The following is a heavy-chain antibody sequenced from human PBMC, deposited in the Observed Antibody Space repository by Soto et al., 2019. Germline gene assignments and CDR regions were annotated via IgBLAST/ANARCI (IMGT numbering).Heavy chain of an antibody. J-gene: IGHJ6*02. CDR3: ARDSVYSSGWNYYYYGMDV. CDR1: GFTFSDYY. D-gene: IGHD6-19*01. V-gene: IGHV3-11*06. Sequence: PGGSLRLSCAASGFTFSDYYMSWIRQAPGKGLEWVSYISSSSSYTNYADSVKGRFTISRDNAKNSLYLQMNSLRAEDTAVYYCARDSVYSSGWNYYYYGMDVWGQGTTVTVSS. CDR2: ISSSSSYT.